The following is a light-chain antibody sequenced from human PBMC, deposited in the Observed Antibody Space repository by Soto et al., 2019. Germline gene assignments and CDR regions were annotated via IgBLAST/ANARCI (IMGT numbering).Light chain of an antibody. CDR1: QSVSGSY. CDR3: QQYNNWPFS. V-gene: IGKV3-20*01. CDR2: GAS. Sequence: EIVLTQSPGTLSLSPGERATLXXXXSQSVSGSYLAWYQQKPGQAPRLLIYGASGRATGIPDRFSGSGSGTDFTLTISGLQSEDSAIYFCQQYNNWPFSFGQGTRLEIK. J-gene: IGKJ5*01.